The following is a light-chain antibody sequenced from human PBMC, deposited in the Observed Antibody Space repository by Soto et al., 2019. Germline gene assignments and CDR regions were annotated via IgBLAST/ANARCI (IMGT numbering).Light chain of an antibody. Sequence: EIVMTQSPPTLSVSPGERATLSCRASQSVTSKLAWYQQRPGQAPRLVIYDASRRATGIPDRFSGGGSGTDFSLTISRLEPEDFAVYYCQHYDSARWTFGLGTKVDIK. J-gene: IGKJ1*01. V-gene: IGKV3-20*01. CDR2: DAS. CDR1: QSVTSK. CDR3: QHYDSARWT.